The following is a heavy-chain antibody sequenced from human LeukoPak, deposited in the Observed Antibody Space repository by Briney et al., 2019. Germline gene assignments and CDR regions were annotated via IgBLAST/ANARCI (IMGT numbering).Heavy chain of an antibody. CDR1: GFIFSNSG. J-gene: IGHJ6*02. CDR2: IQTDGNPK. Sequence: GGSLRLSCAASGFIFSNSGMHWVRQAPGKGLEWVAFIQTDGNPKYYADSVRGRFTISRDNFKKTCYLQMDSLGVEDTAVYYCARETSSEIIGGMDVRGQGTTVTVTS. CDR3: ARETSSEIIGGMDV. D-gene: IGHD3-22*01. V-gene: IGHV3-30*02.